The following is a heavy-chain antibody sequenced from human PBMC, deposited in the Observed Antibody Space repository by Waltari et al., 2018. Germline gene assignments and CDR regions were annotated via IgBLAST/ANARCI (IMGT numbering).Heavy chain of an antibody. J-gene: IGHJ4*02. D-gene: IGHD3-3*01. CDR3: AKDLEGITIFGAGLDY. V-gene: IGHV3-30*18. Sequence: QVQLVESGGGVVQPGRSLRLSCVASGFTFSSYGMHWVRQAPGKGLGWVAVISYDGSNKYYADAVKGRFTISRDNSKNTLYLQMNSLRAEDTAVYYCAKDLEGITIFGAGLDYWGQGTLVTVSS. CDR1: GFTFSSYG. CDR2: ISYDGSNK.